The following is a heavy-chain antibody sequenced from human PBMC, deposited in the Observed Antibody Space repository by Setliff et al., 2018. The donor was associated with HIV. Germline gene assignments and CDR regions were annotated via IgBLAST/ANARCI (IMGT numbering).Heavy chain of an antibody. V-gene: IGHV4-34*01. Sequence: KTSETLSLTCAVYGGSFSGYFWTWIRQPPQKRLEWIGAINHSGDTNYNPSLKSRVTISADTSKSQFSLKLSSVTAADTAVYYCARVGDFYDTSGYYSVLDAFDIWGQGTMVTVSS. D-gene: IGHD3-22*01. CDR1: GGSFSGYF. J-gene: IGHJ3*02. CDR2: INHSGDT. CDR3: ARVGDFYDTSGYYSVLDAFDI.